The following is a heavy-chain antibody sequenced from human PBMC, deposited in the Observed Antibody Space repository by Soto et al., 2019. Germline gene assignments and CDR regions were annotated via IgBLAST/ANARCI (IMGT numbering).Heavy chain of an antibody. Sequence: SETLSLTCTVSGGSISNYYWSWIRRPPGKGLERIADIYYSGSTDYNPSHKSHVTISVDTSKNQFSLKLSSVTAADTAVYYCARESRGNPDNNWFDPWGQGTLVTVS. D-gene: IGHD3-10*01. CDR2: IYYSGST. V-gene: IGHV4-59*01. J-gene: IGHJ5*02. CDR3: ARESRGNPDNNWFDP. CDR1: GGSISNYY.